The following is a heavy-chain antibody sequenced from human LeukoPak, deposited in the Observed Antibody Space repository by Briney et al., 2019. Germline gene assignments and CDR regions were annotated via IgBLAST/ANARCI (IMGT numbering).Heavy chain of an antibody. V-gene: IGHV2-5*01. CDR3: AHSGTVTTPHDAFDI. Sequence: SGPTLVNPTQTLTLTCTFSGFSLSTSGVGVGWIRQPPGKALEWLALIYWNDDKRYSPSLKSRLTITKDTSKNQVVLTMANMDPVDIATYYCAHSGTVTTPHDAFDIWGQGTMVTVSS. J-gene: IGHJ3*02. D-gene: IGHD4-17*01. CDR1: GFSLSTSGVG. CDR2: IYWNDDK.